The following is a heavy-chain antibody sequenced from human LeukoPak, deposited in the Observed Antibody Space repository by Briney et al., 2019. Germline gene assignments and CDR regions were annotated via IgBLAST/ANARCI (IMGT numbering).Heavy chain of an antibody. CDR3: AKDVSVAGNFDY. CDR1: GFPFSSYG. CDR2: ISYDESNK. D-gene: IGHD6-19*01. Sequence: GGSLRLSCAASGFPFSSYGMYWVRQAPGKGLEWVAFISYDESNKYYADSVKGRFTISRDNSKNTLYLQMNSLRAEDTAVYYCAKDVSVAGNFDYWGQGTLVTVSS. V-gene: IGHV3-30*18. J-gene: IGHJ4*02.